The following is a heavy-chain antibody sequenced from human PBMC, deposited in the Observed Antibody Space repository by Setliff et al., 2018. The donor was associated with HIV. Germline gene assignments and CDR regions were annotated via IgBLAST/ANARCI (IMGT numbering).Heavy chain of an antibody. D-gene: IGHD7-27*01. CDR2: INPDTDGI. J-gene: IGHJ4*02. Sequence: ASVKVSCKASGYSFTDNYIHWVRQAPGQGLEWMGWINPDTDGINYAQQFQGRLTLTRDTSVSTAYMVLSGLNSDDTAVYFCAREIAGDEYLDYWGQGTLVTVSS. V-gene: IGHV1-2*02. CDR3: AREIAGDEYLDY. CDR1: GYSFTDNY.